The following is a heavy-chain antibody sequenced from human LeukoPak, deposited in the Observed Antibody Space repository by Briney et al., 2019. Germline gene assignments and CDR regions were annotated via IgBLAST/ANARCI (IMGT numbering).Heavy chain of an antibody. CDR3: ARHDYDSSGHRRDYYFDY. Sequence: ASETLSLTCTVSGGSITGSTYYWGWIRQPPGKGLEWIVSVIHSGTTYYNPSLRSRVIVSMDTSKKQFSLRLSSVTAADTAVYYCARHDYDSSGHRRDYYFDYWSQGTLVTVSS. CDR1: GGSITGSTYY. D-gene: IGHD3-22*01. CDR2: VIHSGTT. J-gene: IGHJ4*02. V-gene: IGHV4-39*01.